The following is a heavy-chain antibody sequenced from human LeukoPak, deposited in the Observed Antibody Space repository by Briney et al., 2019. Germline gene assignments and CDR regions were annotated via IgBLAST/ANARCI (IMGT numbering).Heavy chain of an antibody. CDR3: VRESDFGYHSEGPRF. Sequence: GGSLRLSCAASGFVFSDYGMHWVRQAPGMGLKWVAFVRFDGSNEYYADSVKGRFTISKDNSKNILYLQMSSLRVEDTAIYSCVRESDFGYHSEGPRFWGLETLVTVSS. CDR1: GFVFSDYG. V-gene: IGHV3-30*02. CDR2: VRFDGSNE. D-gene: IGHD3/OR15-3a*01. J-gene: IGHJ4*02.